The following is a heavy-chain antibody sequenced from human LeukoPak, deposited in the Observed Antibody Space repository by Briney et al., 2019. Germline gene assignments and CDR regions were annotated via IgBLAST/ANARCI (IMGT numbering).Heavy chain of an antibody. CDR1: GGSISSGSYY. J-gene: IGHJ4*02. Sequence: SETLSLTCTVSGGSISSGSYYWSWIRQPAGKGLEWIGRIYTSGSTNYNPSLKSRVTMSVDTSRNQFSLQLNSVTPEDTAVYYCARGSTDSDYWGQGTLVTVSS. CDR3: ARGSTDSDY. CDR2: IYTSGST. V-gene: IGHV4-61*02. D-gene: IGHD1-14*01.